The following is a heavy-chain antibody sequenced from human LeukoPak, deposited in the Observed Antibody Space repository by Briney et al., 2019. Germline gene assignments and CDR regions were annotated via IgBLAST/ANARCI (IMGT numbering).Heavy chain of an antibody. Sequence: GGSLRLSCAGSGFTFSTHGMNWVRQAPGKGLEWVSGVTPSGDPTYYADSVEGRFTISRDNAKNSLYLQMNSLRAEDTAVYYCARDGTPIHGSGWVYMDVWGKGTTVTISS. CDR3: ARDGTPIHGSGWVYMDV. CDR1: GFTFSTHG. V-gene: IGHV3-48*04. CDR2: VTPSGDPT. D-gene: IGHD6-25*01. J-gene: IGHJ6*04.